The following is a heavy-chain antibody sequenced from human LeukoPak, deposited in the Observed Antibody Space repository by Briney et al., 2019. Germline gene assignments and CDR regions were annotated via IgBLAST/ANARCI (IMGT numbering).Heavy chain of an antibody. Sequence: SETLSLTCTVSGGSISSYYWSWIRQPPGKGLEWIGYIYYSGSTNYNPSLKSRVTISVDTSKNQFSLKLSSVTAADTAVYYCARSPPTYGDCGGVDYWGQGTLVTVSS. J-gene: IGHJ4*02. V-gene: IGHV4-59*08. D-gene: IGHD4-17*01. CDR2: IYYSGST. CDR1: GGSISSYY. CDR3: ARSPPTYGDCGGVDY.